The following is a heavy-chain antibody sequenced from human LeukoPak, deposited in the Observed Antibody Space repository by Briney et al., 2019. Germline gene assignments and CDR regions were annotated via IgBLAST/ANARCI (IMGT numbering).Heavy chain of an antibody. J-gene: IGHJ6*03. Sequence: GGSLRLSCAASGFTFSSYAMHWVRQAPGKGLEWVAVISYDGSNKYYADSVKGRFTISRDNAKNSLYLQMNSLRVEDTAVYYCATTLSGWSPPQTSYYSYYMDVWGKGTTVTISS. V-gene: IGHV3-30*04. CDR1: GFTFSSYA. CDR3: ATTLSGWSPPQTSYYSYYMDV. D-gene: IGHD6-19*01. CDR2: ISYDGSNK.